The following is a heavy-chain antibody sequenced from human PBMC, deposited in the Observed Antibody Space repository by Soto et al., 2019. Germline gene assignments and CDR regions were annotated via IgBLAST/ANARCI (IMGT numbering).Heavy chain of an antibody. V-gene: IGHV4-39*01. Sequence: SETLSLTCTVSGGSISDLRYCWGWIRQPPGKGLQWIGCMFYSGATYYNPSLKNRVTLSVDTSNNEFSLKLVSVPAPDTAVYYCARHKSGSDWLDPWGQGTLVTVSS. CDR3: ARHKSGSDWLDP. CDR2: MFYSGAT. CDR1: GGSISDLRYC. J-gene: IGHJ5*02. D-gene: IGHD2-15*01.